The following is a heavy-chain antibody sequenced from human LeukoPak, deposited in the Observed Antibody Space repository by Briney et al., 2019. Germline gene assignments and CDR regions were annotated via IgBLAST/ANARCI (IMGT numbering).Heavy chain of an antibody. Sequence: ASVKVSCKASGYTFTSYAMHWVRQAPGQRLEWMGWINAGNGNTKYSQKFQGRVTITRDTSASTAYMELSSLRSEDTAVYYCARNSQWLVQPYFDYWGQGTLVTVSS. V-gene: IGHV1-3*01. CDR2: INAGNGNT. CDR3: ARNSQWLVQPYFDY. D-gene: IGHD6-19*01. CDR1: GYTFTSYA. J-gene: IGHJ4*02.